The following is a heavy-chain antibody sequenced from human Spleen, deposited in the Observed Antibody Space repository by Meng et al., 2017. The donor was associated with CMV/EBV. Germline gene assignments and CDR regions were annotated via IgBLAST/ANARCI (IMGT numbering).Heavy chain of an antibody. J-gene: IGHJ6*02. Sequence: GESLKISCVVSGFTVSSNHMSWVRQAPGKGLEWVSLIYTGGNTYHADSVKGRFTISRDNSENTVYLQMNSLRPEDTAVYFCARDSSNNTPMDVWGQGTTVTVSS. CDR1: GFTVSSNH. CDR2: IYTGGNT. D-gene: IGHD2-2*01. V-gene: IGHV3-53*01. CDR3: ARDSSNNTPMDV.